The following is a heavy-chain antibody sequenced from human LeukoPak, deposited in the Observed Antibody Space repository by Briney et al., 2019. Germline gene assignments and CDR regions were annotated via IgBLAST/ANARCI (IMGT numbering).Heavy chain of an antibody. CDR2: TSNGVST. Sequence: GGSLRLSCSASGFTFSGYAMHWVRQAPGKGLEYVSATSNGVSTYYADSVKGRFTISRDNSKNTLYLQMSSLRPEDTAVYYCAREVSVVQGVNWGQGTLVTVSS. J-gene: IGHJ4*02. V-gene: IGHV3-64D*09. D-gene: IGHD3-10*01. CDR1: GFTFSGYA. CDR3: AREVSVVQGVN.